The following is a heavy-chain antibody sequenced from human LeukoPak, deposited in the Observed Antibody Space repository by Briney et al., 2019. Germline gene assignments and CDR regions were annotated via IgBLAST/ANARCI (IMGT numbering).Heavy chain of an antibody. CDR1: GFTFGDYA. Sequence: GGSLRLSCTASGFTFGDYAMSWFRQAPGQGLEWVGLIRSKPYGGTTEYAASVKGRFTISRDDSKSIAYLQMNSLKTEDTAVYYCTRVTVTPSATFDIWGQGTTVTVSS. J-gene: IGHJ3*02. CDR3: TRVTVTPSATFDI. CDR2: IRSKPYGGTT. V-gene: IGHV3-49*03. D-gene: IGHD4-17*01.